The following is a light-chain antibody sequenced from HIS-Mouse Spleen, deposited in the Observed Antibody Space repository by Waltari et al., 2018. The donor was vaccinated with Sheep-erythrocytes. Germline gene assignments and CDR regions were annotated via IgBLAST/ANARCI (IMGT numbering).Light chain of an antibody. CDR1: SSDVGGYNC. Sequence: QSALTQPRTVSGSPGQSITISCTGTSSDVGGYNCVSWYPQHPGKATKLMIYDVSKRPSGVPDRFSGSKSGNTASLTISGLQAEDEADYYCCSYAGSYNHVFATGTKVTVL. V-gene: IGLV2-11*01. CDR3: CSYAGSYNHV. CDR2: DVS. J-gene: IGLJ1*01.